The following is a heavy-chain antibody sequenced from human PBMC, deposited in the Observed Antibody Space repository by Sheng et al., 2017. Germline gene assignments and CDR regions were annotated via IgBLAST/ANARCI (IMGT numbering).Heavy chain of an antibody. CDR3: ARGPYYDSSGYRY. D-gene: IGHD3-22*01. CDR1: GFTFSSYG. Sequence: QVQLVESGGGVVQPGRSQRLSCAASGFTFSSYGMHWVRQAPGKGLEWVAVISYDGSNKYYADSVKGRFTISRDNSKNTLYLQMNSLRAEDTAVYYCARGPYYDSSGYRYWGQGT. CDR2: ISYDGSNK. J-gene: IGHJ4*02. V-gene: IGHV3-30*03.